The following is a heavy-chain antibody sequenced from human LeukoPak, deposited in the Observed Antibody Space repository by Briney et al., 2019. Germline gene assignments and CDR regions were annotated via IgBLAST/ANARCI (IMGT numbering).Heavy chain of an antibody. CDR1: GGSISSSSYY. D-gene: IGHD3-10*01. V-gene: IGHV4-39*07. CDR3: ARGAREYYYGSDPTGEAFDI. Sequence: SETLSLTCTVSGGSISSSSYYWGWIRQPPGKGLEWIGSIYYSGSTYYNPSLKSRVTISVDRSKNQFSLKLSSVTAADTAAYYCARGAREYYYGSDPTGEAFDIWGQGTMVTVSS. CDR2: IYYSGST. J-gene: IGHJ3*02.